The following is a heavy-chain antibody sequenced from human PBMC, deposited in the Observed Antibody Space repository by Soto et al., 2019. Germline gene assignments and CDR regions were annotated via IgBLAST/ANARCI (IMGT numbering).Heavy chain of an antibody. CDR1: GGSISSGGYY. D-gene: IGHD2-2*01. CDR3: AREGCSSTSCYPPYYYYGMDV. Sequence: SETMSLTCTVSGGSISSGGYYWSWIRQHPGRGLEWIGYIYYNGNTYYNPSLKSRVTISVDTSKNQFSLKLSSVTAADTAVYYCAREGCSSTSCYPPYYYYGMDVWGQGTTVTVSS. CDR2: IYYNGNT. V-gene: IGHV4-31*03. J-gene: IGHJ6*02.